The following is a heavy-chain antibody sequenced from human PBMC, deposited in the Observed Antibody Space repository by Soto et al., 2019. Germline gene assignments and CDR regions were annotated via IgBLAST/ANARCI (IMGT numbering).Heavy chain of an antibody. CDR2: ISAYNGNT. CDR3: ARGTTVETGSY. CDR1: GYTFTNFG. D-gene: IGHD4-17*01. Sequence: EASVKVSCKASGYTFTNFGISWVRQAPGQGPEWMGWISAYNGNTNYAQKLQGRVTMTTDTSTSTAYMELRSLRSDDTAVYYCARGTTVETGSYWGQGTLVTVSS. V-gene: IGHV1-18*01. J-gene: IGHJ4*02.